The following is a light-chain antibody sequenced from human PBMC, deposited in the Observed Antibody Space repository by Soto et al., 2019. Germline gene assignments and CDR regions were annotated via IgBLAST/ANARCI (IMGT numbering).Light chain of an antibody. Sequence: HSKLTNPAPVSGNPLPSITISSTVPRRNVGSYDYVSWYRQHPGDAPKLMIFGVSIRPSGVSNRFSGSRSGDTVSLTISGLQADDEADYYCATYTSSTSSYVFGVGTKVTVL. CDR1: RRNVGSYDY. V-gene: IGLV2-14*01. J-gene: IGLJ1*01. CDR3: ATYTSSTSSYV. CDR2: GVS.